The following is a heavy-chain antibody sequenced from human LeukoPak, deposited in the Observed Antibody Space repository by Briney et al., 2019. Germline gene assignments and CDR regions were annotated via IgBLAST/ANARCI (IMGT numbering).Heavy chain of an antibody. CDR1: GFTFSTYA. CDR3: AKGIYDYGLDV. J-gene: IGHJ6*02. Sequence: EGSLRLSCAASGFTFSTYAMTWVRQAPGKGLEWVSLISASGDNTYYTDSVKGRFTISRDNSNNALYLQMKSLRVEDTAVYYCAKGIYDYGLDVWGQGTTVTVSS. V-gene: IGHV3-23*01. CDR2: ISASGDNT.